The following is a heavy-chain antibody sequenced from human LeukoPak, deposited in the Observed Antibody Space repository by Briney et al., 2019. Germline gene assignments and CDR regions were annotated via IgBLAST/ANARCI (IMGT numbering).Heavy chain of an antibody. V-gene: IGHV3-23*01. CDR1: GFTFSSYA. Sequence: PGGSLRLSCAASGFTFSSYAMSWVRQAPGKGLEWVSAISGSGGSTYYADSVKGRFTISRDNSKNTLYLQMNSLRAEDTAVYYCAKDRQQQLVLNWFDPWGQGTLVTVSS. J-gene: IGHJ5*02. CDR3: AKDRQQQLVLNWFDP. D-gene: IGHD6-13*01. CDR2: ISGSGGST.